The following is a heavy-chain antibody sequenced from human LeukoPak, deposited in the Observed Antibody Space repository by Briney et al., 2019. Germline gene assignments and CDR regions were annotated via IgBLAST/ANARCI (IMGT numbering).Heavy chain of an antibody. CDR1: GGTFSSYA. V-gene: IGHV1-69*05. D-gene: IGHD3-3*01. J-gene: IGHJ4*02. CDR3: ARHGPRITIFGVVTSFDY. Sequence: ASVKVSCKASGGTFSSYAISWVRQAPGQGLEWMGGIIPIFGTANYAQKFQGRVTITTDESTSTAYMELSSLRSEDTAVYYCARHGPRITIFGVVTSFDYWGQGTLVTVSS. CDR2: IIPIFGTA.